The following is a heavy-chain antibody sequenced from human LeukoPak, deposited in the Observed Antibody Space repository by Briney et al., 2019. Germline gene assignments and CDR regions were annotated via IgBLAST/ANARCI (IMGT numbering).Heavy chain of an antibody. V-gene: IGHV3-23*01. CDR2: ISGSGGST. CDR1: GFTFSSYA. J-gene: IGHJ4*02. CDR3: ATLQGGGSGSYNF. Sequence: GGSLRLSCAASGFTFSSYAMSWVRQAPGKGLEWVSAISGSGGSTYYADSVKGRFTISRDNSKNTLYLQMNSLRAKDTAVYYCATLQGGGSGSYNFWGQGTLVTVSS. D-gene: IGHD3-10*01.